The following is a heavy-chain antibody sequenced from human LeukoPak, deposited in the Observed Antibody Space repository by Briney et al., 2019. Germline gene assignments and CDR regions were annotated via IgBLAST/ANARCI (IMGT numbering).Heavy chain of an antibody. CDR3: AIAGIVVVPAATDYFDY. CDR1: GGSISSGDYY. J-gene: IGHJ4*02. Sequence: SQTLSLTCTVSGGSISSGDYYWSWIRQPPGKGLEWIGYIYYSGSTYYNPSLKSRVTISVDTSKNQFSLKLSSVTAADTAVYYCAIAGIVVVPAATDYFDYWGQGTLVTVSS. D-gene: IGHD2-2*01. CDR2: IYYSGST. V-gene: IGHV4-30-4*08.